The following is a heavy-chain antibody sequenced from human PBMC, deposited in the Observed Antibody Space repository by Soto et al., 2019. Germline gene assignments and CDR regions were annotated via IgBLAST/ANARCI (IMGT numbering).Heavy chain of an antibody. J-gene: IGHJ4*02. CDR2: ISGSGDST. Sequence: HPGGSLRLSCAASGFTFSSYAMNWVRQAPGKGLEWVSVISGSGDSTYYADSVKGRSTISRDNSKNTLYLQMNSLRTEDTAVYYCARRGPGTYFDYWGQGTLVTVSS. D-gene: IGHD6-13*01. CDR3: ARRGPGTYFDY. CDR1: GFTFSSYA. V-gene: IGHV3-23*01.